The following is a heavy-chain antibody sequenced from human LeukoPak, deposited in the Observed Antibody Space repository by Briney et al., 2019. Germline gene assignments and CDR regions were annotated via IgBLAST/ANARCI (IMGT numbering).Heavy chain of an antibody. J-gene: IGHJ6*02. CDR1: GFTFDDYG. CDR3: ARSSGNYYYYGMDV. V-gene: IGHV3-20*01. CDR2: INWNGGIT. Sequence: GGSLRLSCAASGFTFDDYGMSWVRQAPGKGREWVSGINWNGGITGYADSVKGRFTISRDNAKNSLYLQMNSLRAEDTALYHCARSSGNYYYYGMDVWGQGTTVTVSS.